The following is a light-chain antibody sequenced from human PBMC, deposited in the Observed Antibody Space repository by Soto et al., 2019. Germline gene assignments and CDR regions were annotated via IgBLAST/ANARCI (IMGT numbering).Light chain of an antibody. J-gene: IGKJ4*01. CDR3: QQFTSVPRT. CDR1: QAVSTW. Sequence: DIQMTQSPSFVSASVGDRVPITCLARQAVSTWLAWYQQKPGDAPKLLIYAASTLQRGVPSRFSGSGSGTDFTLTLLILQPEDFATYYCQQFTSVPRTFGGGTKVEIK. CDR2: AAS. V-gene: IGKV1-12*01.